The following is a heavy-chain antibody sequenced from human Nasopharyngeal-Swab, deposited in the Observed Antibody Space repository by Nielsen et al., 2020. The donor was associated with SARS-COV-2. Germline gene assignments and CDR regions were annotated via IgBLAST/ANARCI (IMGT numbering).Heavy chain of an antibody. CDR3: ARDYSSGWYGGY. Sequence: SVKVSCKASGGTFSSYAISWVRQAPGQGLEWMGGIIPIFGTANYAQKLQGRVTMTTDTSTSTAYMELRSLRPDDTAVYYCARDYSSGWYGGYWGQGTLVTVSS. CDR2: IIPIFGTA. J-gene: IGHJ4*02. V-gene: IGHV1-69*05. CDR1: GGTFSSYA. D-gene: IGHD6-19*01.